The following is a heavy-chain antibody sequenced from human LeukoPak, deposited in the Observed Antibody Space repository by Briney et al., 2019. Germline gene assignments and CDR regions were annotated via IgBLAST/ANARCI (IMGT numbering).Heavy chain of an antibody. D-gene: IGHD2-15*01. CDR3: ARTYCSGGSCYSVWFDP. CDR1: GGSISSYY. CDR2: IYYSAST. J-gene: IGHJ5*02. V-gene: IGHV4-59*01. Sequence: PSETLSLTCTVSGGSISSYYWSWIRQPPGKGLEWIGYIYYSASTNYNPSLKSRVTISVDTSKNQFSLKLSSVTAADTAVYYCARTYCSGGSCYSVWFDPWGQGTLVTVSS.